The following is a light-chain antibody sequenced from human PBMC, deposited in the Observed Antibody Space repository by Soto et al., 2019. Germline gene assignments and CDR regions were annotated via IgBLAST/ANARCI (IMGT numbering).Light chain of an antibody. Sequence: EIVLTQSPATLSVSPGDRVTLSCRASQSVDINLAWYQQKAGQAPRLLVYGASTKATDMPGRFSGRGSGTEFTLTINNLQSEDFAVYYCQQYGTSPRTFGQGTKVDIK. CDR3: QQYGTSPRT. J-gene: IGKJ1*01. CDR1: QSVDIN. V-gene: IGKV3-15*01. CDR2: GAS.